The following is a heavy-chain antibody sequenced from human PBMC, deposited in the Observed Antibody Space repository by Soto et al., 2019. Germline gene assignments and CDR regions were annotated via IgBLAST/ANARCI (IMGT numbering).Heavy chain of an antibody. Sequence: PEGSLRLSCAASGFTFSSYSMNWVRQAPGKGLEWVSYISSSSSTIYYADSVKGRFTISRDNAKNSLYLQMNSLRAEDTAVYYCARDNRAYYYGSGQFDYWGQGTLVTVS. J-gene: IGHJ4*02. V-gene: IGHV3-48*01. CDR1: GFTFSSYS. CDR3: ARDNRAYYYGSGQFDY. CDR2: ISSSSSTI. D-gene: IGHD3-10*01.